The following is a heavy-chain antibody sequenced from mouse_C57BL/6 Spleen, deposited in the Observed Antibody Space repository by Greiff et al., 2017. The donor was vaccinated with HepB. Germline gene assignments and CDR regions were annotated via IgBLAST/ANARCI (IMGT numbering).Heavy chain of an antibody. J-gene: IGHJ1*03. V-gene: IGHV5-16*01. Sequence: EVQVVESAGGLVQPGSSMKLSCTASGFTFSDYYMAWVRQVPEKGLEWVANINYDGSSTYYLDSLKSRFIISRDNAKNILYLQMSSLKSEDTATYYCARGGVPYWYFDVWGTGTTVTVSS. CDR2: INYDGSST. CDR3: ARGGVPYWYFDV. CDR1: GFTFSDYY.